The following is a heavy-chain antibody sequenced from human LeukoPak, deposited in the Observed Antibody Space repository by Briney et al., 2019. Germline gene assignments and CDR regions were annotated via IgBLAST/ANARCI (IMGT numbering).Heavy chain of an antibody. V-gene: IGHV1-18*04. CDR1: GYTFIVYY. D-gene: IGHD3-22*01. CDR3: ARDLYDSSGYPCGDY. Sequence: ASVKVSCKASGYTFIVYYMHWVRQAPGQGLEWMGWISAYNGNTNYAQKLQGRVTMTTDTSTSTAYMELRSLRSDDTAVYYCARDLYDSSGYPCGDYWGQGTLVTVSS. J-gene: IGHJ4*02. CDR2: ISAYNGNT.